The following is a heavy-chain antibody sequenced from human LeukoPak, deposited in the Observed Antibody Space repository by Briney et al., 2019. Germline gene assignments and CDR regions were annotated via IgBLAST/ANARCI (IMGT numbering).Heavy chain of an antibody. Sequence: KSSETLSLTCTVSGGSISSYYWSWIRQPPGKGLEWIGYIYYSGSTNYNPSLKSRVTISVDTSKNQFSLKLSSVTAADTAVYYCARQVGPTDYFDYWGQGTLVTVSS. J-gene: IGHJ4*02. CDR3: ARQVGPTDYFDY. V-gene: IGHV4-59*08. D-gene: IGHD1-26*01. CDR2: IYYSGST. CDR1: GGSISSYY.